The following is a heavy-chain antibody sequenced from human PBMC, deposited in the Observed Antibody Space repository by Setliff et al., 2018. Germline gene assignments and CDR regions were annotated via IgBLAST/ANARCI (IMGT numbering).Heavy chain of an antibody. V-gene: IGHV1-2*02. CDR1: GYTFTGHY. Sequence: ASVKVSCKASGYTFTGHYIHWVRQAPGQGLEWMGWINPRTGVTNYAQKFKGRVTMTRDTSITTVYMDLSSLKSEDTAVYYCVREGVHSRSSTDYRYYMDVWGKGTTVTV. CDR2: INPRTGVT. CDR3: VREGVHSRSSTDYRYYMDV. D-gene: IGHD6-6*01. J-gene: IGHJ6*03.